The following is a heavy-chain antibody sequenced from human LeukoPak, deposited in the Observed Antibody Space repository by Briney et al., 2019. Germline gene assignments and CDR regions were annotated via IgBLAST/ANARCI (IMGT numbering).Heavy chain of an antibody. J-gene: IGHJ4*02. CDR1: GGSISRGDYY. CDR3: ALTEVVAATPYY. V-gene: IGHV4-30-4*08. CDR2: IYYCGST. D-gene: IGHD2-15*01. Sequence: SQTLSLTCTVSGGSISRGDYYWSWILQPPWKGLEWIGYIYYCGSTYYNPSLKSRVTISVDTSKNQFSLKLSSVTAADTAVYYCALTEVVAATPYYWGQGTLVTVSS.